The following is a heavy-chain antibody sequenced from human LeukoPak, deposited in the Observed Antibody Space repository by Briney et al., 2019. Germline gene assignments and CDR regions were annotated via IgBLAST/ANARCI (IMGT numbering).Heavy chain of an antibody. CDR2: VYYSGST. CDR3: ARPLTGYSYFDY. Sequence: SETLSLTCTVSGGSISSYYWGWIRQPPGKGLEWIGSVYYSGSTSYNPPLKSRVTISVDTSKNQFSLKLNSVTAADTAVYYCARPLTGYSYFDYWGQGTLVTVSS. CDR1: GGSISSYY. D-gene: IGHD3-9*01. J-gene: IGHJ4*02. V-gene: IGHV4-39*01.